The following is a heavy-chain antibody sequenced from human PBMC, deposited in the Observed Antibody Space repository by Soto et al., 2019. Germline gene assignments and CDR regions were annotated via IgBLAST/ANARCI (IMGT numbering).Heavy chain of an antibody. J-gene: IGHJ4*02. Sequence: PGGSLRLSCAASGFTFSSYAMSWVRQAPGKGLEWVSDISGSGGSTYYADSVKGRFTISRDNSKNTLNLQMNSLRAEDTAVYYCATKPVYCSGTSCCGEYFNYWGQGTLVTVSS. CDR2: ISGSGGST. D-gene: IGHD2-2*01. CDR1: GFTFSSYA. CDR3: ATKPVYCSGTSCCGEYFNY. V-gene: IGHV3-23*01.